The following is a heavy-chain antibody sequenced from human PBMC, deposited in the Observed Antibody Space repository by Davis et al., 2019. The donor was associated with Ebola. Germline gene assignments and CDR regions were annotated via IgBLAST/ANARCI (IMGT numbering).Heavy chain of an antibody. V-gene: IGHV1-69*04. Sequence: SVKVSCKASGGTFSSYAISWVRQAPGQGLEWMGRIIPILGIANYAQKFQGRVTITADKSTSTAYMELSSLRSEDTAVYYCARLGTSADYYAMDVWGQGTTVTVSS. CDR1: GGTFSSYA. CDR3: ARLGTSADYYAMDV. CDR2: IIPILGIA. J-gene: IGHJ6*02.